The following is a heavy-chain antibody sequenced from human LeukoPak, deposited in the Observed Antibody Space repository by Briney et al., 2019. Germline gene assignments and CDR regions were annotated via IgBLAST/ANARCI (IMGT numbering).Heavy chain of an antibody. CDR1: GFTFSDSY. D-gene: IGHD7-27*01. V-gene: IGHV3-11*04. CDR2: ISNSGSTI. Sequence: GGSLRLSCAASGFTFSDSYMTWIRQAPGKGLEWVSYISNSGSTIYYADPVKGRFSISRDNAESSLYLQMNSLRVEDTAVYYCGRGHWGLDYWGQGTLVTVSS. J-gene: IGHJ4*02. CDR3: GRGHWGLDY.